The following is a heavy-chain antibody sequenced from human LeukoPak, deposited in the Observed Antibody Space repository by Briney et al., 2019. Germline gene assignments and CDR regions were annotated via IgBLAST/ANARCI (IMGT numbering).Heavy chain of an antibody. V-gene: IGHV3-7*01. CDR2: IKQDGSEK. CDR1: GFTFSSYA. J-gene: IGHJ4*02. Sequence: GGSLRLSCAASGFTFSSYAMSWVRQAPGKGLEWVANIKQDGSEKYYVDSVKGRFTISRDNAKNSLYLQMNSLRVEDTAVYYCARSRSGAYWGQGTLVTVSS. CDR3: ARSRSGAY. D-gene: IGHD3-3*01.